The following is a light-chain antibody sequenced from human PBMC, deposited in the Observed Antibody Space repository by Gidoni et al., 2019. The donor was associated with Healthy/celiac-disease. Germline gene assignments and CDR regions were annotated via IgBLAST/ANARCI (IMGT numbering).Light chain of an antibody. CDR3: QQYNSYPWT. V-gene: IGKV1-5*03. CDR2: KAS. J-gene: IGKJ1*01. Sequence: DIQMTPSPSTLSASVGDRVTITGRASQRISSWLAWYQQKPGEAPKLLIYKASILESGVPSRFSGSGSGTEFPLTISSLQPDDFATYYCQQYNSYPWTFGQGTKVEIK. CDR1: QRISSW.